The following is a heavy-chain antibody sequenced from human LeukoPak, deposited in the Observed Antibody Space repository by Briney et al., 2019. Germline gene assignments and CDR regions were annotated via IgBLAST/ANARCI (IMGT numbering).Heavy chain of an antibody. Sequence: PGGSLRLSCAASGFTFSPIWMSWVRQAPGKGLEWVGRIRRMTDGGPTDYAAPVKDRFSISRDDSNNMLYLQMNSLKTEDTAVYYCTTDLGGYNPDYWGQGTLVTVSS. D-gene: IGHD5-24*01. CDR3: TTDLGGYNPDY. CDR1: GFTFSPIW. J-gene: IGHJ4*02. CDR2: IRRMTDGGPT. V-gene: IGHV3-15*01.